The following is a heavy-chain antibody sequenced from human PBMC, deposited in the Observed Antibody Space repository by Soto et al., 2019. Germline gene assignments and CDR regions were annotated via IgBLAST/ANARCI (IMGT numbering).Heavy chain of an antibody. CDR3: ASDQLTYYYDRSGYLRGDDAFDI. V-gene: IGHV1-69*06. J-gene: IGHJ3*02. CDR1: GGTFSSYA. D-gene: IGHD3-22*01. Sequence: SSLKVSCKASGGTFSSYAISWVRQAPGQGLEWMGGIIPIFGTANYAQKFQGRVTITADKSTSTAYMELSSLRSEDTAVYYCASDQLTYYYDRSGYLRGDDAFDISGQGTTVTVSS. CDR2: IIPIFGTA.